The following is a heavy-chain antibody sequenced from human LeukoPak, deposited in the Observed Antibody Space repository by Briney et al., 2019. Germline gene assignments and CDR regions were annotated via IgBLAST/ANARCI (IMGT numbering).Heavy chain of an antibody. CDR1: GGSFSGYY. Sequence: SETLSLTCAVYGGSFSGYYWSWIRQPPGKGLEWIGEINHSGSTNYNPSLKSRVAISVDTSKNQFSLKLSSVTAADTAVYYCARADTLYSSSSFLNSFDPWGQGTLVTVSS. V-gene: IGHV4-34*01. CDR3: ARADTLYSSSSFLNSFDP. J-gene: IGHJ5*02. D-gene: IGHD6-6*01. CDR2: INHSGST.